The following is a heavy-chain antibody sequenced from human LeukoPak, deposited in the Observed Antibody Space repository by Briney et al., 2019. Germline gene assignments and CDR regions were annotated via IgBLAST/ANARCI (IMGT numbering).Heavy chain of an antibody. CDR1: GFTFSSYA. CDR3: ARDRLTEGTDIDY. D-gene: IGHD1-14*01. J-gene: IGHJ4*02. Sequence: GGSLRLSCAASGFTFSSYAMHWVRQAPGKGLEYVSAISSNGGSTYYANSVKGRFTISRDNSKNTLYLQMNSLRAEDTAVYYCARDRLTEGTDIDYWGQGTLVTVSS. CDR2: ISSNGGST. V-gene: IGHV3-64*01.